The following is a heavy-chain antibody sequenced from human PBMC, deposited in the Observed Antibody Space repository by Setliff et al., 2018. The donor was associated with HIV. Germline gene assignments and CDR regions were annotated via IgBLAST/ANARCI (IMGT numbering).Heavy chain of an antibody. CDR1: GGYMSGHF. CDR2: IYLGETT. V-gene: IGHV4-59*08. J-gene: IGHJ4*02. D-gene: IGHD2-2*01. CDR3: AKLLPAADMAREIDS. Sequence: SETLSLTCSVSGGYMSGHFWTWIRQTPGEGLEWIGNIYLGETTNYNPSLKSRATISLDTSKNQFSLKLISVSAADTAVYYCAKLLPAADMAREIDSWGQGTLVTVSS.